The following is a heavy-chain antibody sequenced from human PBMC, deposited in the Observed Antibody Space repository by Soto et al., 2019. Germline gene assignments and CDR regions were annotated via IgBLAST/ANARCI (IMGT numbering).Heavy chain of an antibody. Sequence: SSVKVSCKASGYTFTGYYLHWVRQAPGQGREWMGLINPNGGGTNYAQRFKSRLTITKDTSKNQVVLTMTNMDPVDTATYYCAHRRGYSYGYGFDYWGQGTLVTVSS. V-gene: IGHV1-2*02. CDR1: GYTFTGYY. J-gene: IGHJ4*02. CDR3: AHRRGYSYGYGFDY. CDR2: INPNGGGT. D-gene: IGHD5-18*01.